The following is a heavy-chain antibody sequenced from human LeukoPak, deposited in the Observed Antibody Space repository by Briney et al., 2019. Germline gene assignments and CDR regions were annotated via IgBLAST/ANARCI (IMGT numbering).Heavy chain of an antibody. D-gene: IGHD2-2*01. CDR2: ISSTSSVI. Sequence: GGSLRLSCAASGFTFSSQTMNWVRQAPGRGLEWVSYISSTSSVIYYADSVKGRFTISRDNAKSSLYLQMNSLRAEDTAVYYCARNLPAADYWGQGTLVTVSS. J-gene: IGHJ4*02. CDR3: ARNLPAADY. CDR1: GFTFSSQT. V-gene: IGHV3-48*04.